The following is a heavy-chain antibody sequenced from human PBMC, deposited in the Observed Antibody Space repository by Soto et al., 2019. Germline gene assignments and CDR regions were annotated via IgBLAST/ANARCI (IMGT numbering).Heavy chain of an antibody. CDR3: AKPAPPLIYSGYDPYYYYSLNV. CDR2: ISGSGGTT. CDR1: GFSVSSYA. Sequence: PGGSLTLSCAASGFSVSSYAMSWVRQAPGKGLEWVSSISGSGGTTYYADSVKGRFTISRDNFRNTLSLQMKSLRAEDTAIYYCAKPAPPLIYSGYDPYYYYSLNVWGQGTTVTVSS. V-gene: IGHV3-23*01. D-gene: IGHD5-12*01. J-gene: IGHJ6*02.